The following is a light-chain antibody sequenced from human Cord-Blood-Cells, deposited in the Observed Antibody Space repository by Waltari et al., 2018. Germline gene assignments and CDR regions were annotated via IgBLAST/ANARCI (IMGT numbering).Light chain of an antibody. CDR2: EVS. Sequence: QSALTQPASVSGSPGQSITISCTGTSSDVGSYNLVSWYQQHPGKAPKRMIYEVSKRPSGCSNRFSGSKSGNTASLTISGLQAEDEADYYCCSYAGSSTGVFGGGTKLTVL. CDR1: SSDVGSYNL. J-gene: IGLJ3*02. CDR3: CSYAGSSTGV. V-gene: IGLV2-23*02.